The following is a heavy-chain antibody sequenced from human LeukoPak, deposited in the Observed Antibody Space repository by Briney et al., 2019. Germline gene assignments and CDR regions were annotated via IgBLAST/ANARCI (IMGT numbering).Heavy chain of an antibody. V-gene: IGHV1-18*01. J-gene: IGHJ6*03. CDR2: ISAYNGNT. D-gene: IGHD3-3*01. CDR1: GYTFTSYG. CDR3: ARDPLWWYDFWSGYRGYYYYYMDV. Sequence: ASVKVSCKASGYTFTSYGISWVRQAPGQGLEWMGWISAYNGNTNYAQKLQGRVTMTTDTSTSTAYMELRSLRSDDTAVYYCARDPLWWYDFWSGYRGYYYYYMDVWGKGTTVTVSS.